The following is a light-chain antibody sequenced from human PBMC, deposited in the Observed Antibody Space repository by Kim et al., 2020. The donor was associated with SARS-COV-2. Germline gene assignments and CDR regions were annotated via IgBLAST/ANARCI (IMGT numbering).Light chain of an antibody. Sequence: LAVSPADRATLSCRASQNIASTYLAWYQQKPGQTPWLLIYGASSRATGIPDRFTGSGSGTDFTLTISGLEPEDSAVYYCQEYGSTFGGGTKVDIK. CDR2: GAS. CDR3: QEYGST. V-gene: IGKV3-20*01. J-gene: IGKJ4*01. CDR1: QNIASTY.